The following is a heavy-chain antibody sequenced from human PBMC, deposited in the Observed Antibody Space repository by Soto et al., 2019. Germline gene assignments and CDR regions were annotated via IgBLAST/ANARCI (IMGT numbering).Heavy chain of an antibody. D-gene: IGHD3-10*01. Sequence: SSVKVSCKASGDTFTTYDINWVRQATGHGLEWMGWINPNSGNIGYAQRFQGRVTMTRDTAIRTAYMEVSSLRSDDTAVYYCARGRASGSYYLLDYWGQGTLVTVS. CDR1: GDTFTTYD. CDR2: INPNSGNI. J-gene: IGHJ4*02. V-gene: IGHV1-8*01. CDR3: ARGRASGSYYLLDY.